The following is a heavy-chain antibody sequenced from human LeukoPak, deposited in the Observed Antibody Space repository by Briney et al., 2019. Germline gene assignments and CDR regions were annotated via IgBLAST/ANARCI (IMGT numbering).Heavy chain of an antibody. Sequence: PSETLSLTCTVSGDSISSGGYYWSWIRQHPGKGLEWIGYIYYSGSTYYNPSLKSRVTISVDTSKNQFSLKLSSVTAADTAVYYCARAYSSSWHYYFDYWGQGTLVTVSS. V-gene: IGHV4-31*03. J-gene: IGHJ4*02. CDR2: IYYSGST. CDR1: GDSISSGGYY. CDR3: ARAYSSSWHYYFDY. D-gene: IGHD6-13*01.